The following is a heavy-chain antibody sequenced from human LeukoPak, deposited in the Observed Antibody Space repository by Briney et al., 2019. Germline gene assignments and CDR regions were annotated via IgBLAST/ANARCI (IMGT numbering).Heavy chain of an antibody. Sequence: GGSLRLSCAASGFSVGSNYMSWVRQAPGKGLEWVSLIYTGGNTYYADSVKGRFTLSRDNSKNTVYLQMNSLRVEDTAMYYCATISDLLFYFDSWGQGTPVTVSS. CDR3: ATISDLLFYFDS. J-gene: IGHJ4*02. CDR1: GFSVGSNY. CDR2: IYTGGNT. V-gene: IGHV3-66*01.